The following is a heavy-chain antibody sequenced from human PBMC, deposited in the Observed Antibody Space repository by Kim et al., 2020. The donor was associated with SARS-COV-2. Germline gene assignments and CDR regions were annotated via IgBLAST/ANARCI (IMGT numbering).Heavy chain of an antibody. J-gene: IGHJ5*02. CDR2: IYHSGST. V-gene: IGHV4-4*02. D-gene: IGHD6-13*01. Sequence: SETLSLTCAVSGGSISSSNWWSWVRQPPGKGLEWIGEIYHSGSTNYNPSLKSRVTISVDKSKNQFSLKLSSVTAADTAVYYCARDVGHAAAVTFWFDPWGQGTLVTVSS. CDR1: GGSISSSNW. CDR3: ARDVGHAAAVTFWFDP.